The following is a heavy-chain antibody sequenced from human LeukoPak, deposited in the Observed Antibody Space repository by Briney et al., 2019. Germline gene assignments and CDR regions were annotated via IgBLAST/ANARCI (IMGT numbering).Heavy chain of an antibody. CDR2: ISSSGGST. Sequence: GGSLRLSCAASGFTFSSYAMSWVRQAPGKGLEWVSAISSSGGSTYYADSVKGRFAISRDNSKNTLYLQMNSLRAEDTAVYYCAKDVFRGSVACEAYWGQGTLVTVSS. D-gene: IGHD6-19*01. J-gene: IGHJ4*02. CDR3: AKDVFRGSVACEAY. V-gene: IGHV3-23*01. CDR1: GFTFSSYA.